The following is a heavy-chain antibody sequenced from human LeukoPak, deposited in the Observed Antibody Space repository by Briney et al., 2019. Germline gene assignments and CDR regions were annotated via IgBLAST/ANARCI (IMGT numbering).Heavy chain of an antibody. D-gene: IGHD5-12*01. V-gene: IGHV1-8*01. J-gene: IGHJ6*02. CDR1: GYTFTSYD. CDR3: AREVGGYVYYYYYGMDV. CDR2: MNPNSGNT. Sequence: ASVKVSCKASGYTFTSYDINWVRQATGQGLEWMGWMNPNSGNTGYAQKFQGRVTMTRNTSISTAYMELSSLRSEDTAVYYCAREVGGYVYYYYYGMDVWSQGTTVTVSS.